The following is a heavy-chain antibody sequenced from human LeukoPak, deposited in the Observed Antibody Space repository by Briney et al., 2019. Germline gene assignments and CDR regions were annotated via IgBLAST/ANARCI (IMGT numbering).Heavy chain of an antibody. Sequence: GGSLRLSCAASGFTFSSYAMSWVRQAPGKGLEWVSAISGSGGSTYYADSVKGRFTISRDNSKNTLYLQMNSLRAEDTAVYYCAKAQGFDWFPIGGYWGQGTLVTVSS. CDR1: GFTFSSYA. V-gene: IGHV3-23*01. D-gene: IGHD3-9*01. CDR3: AKAQGFDWFPIGGY. CDR2: ISGSGGST. J-gene: IGHJ4*02.